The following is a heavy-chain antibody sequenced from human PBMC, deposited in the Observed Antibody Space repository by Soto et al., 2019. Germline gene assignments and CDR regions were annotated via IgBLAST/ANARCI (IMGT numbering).Heavy chain of an antibody. CDR3: ARVNGSMVNGFDP. D-gene: IGHD3-10*01. CDR1: GGSISSGGYY. J-gene: IGHJ5*02. CDR2: IYYSGST. V-gene: IGHV4-31*03. Sequence: QVQLQESGPGLVKPSQTLSLTCTVSGGSISSGGYYWSWIRQHPGKGLEWIGYIYYSGSTYYNPSLKSRVXXSXDXXKNQFTLKLSSVTAADTAVYYCARVNGSMVNGFDPWGQGTLVTVSS.